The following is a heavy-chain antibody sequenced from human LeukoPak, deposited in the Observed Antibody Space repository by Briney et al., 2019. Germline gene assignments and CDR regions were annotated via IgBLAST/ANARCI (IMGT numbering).Heavy chain of an antibody. J-gene: IGHJ5*02. CDR2: IYYSGTT. CDR3: ARGRGGGGSSNNWFDP. D-gene: IGHD2-15*01. CDR1: GGSISSYY. V-gene: IGHV4-59*12. Sequence: SETLTLTCTVSGGSISSYYWSWIRQPPGKGLEWIGYIYYSGTTNYNASLKSRVTISVDTSKNQFSLTLISVTAADTAVYFCARGRGGGGSSNNWFDPWGQGTLVTVSS.